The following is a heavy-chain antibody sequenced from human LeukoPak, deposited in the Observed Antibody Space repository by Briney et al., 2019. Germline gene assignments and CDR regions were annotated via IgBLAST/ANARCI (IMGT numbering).Heavy chain of an antibody. CDR1: GGSISNINYH. CDR2: IYNSGST. V-gene: IGHV4-39*01. CDR3: ARHRRDGYNSWYFDL. J-gene: IGHJ2*01. Sequence: PSETLSLICTVSGGSISNINYHWGWIRQPPGKGLEWIGTIYNSGSTYYNPSLKSRVTIFVDTSKNQFSLKLSSVTAADTALYYCARHRRDGYNSWYFDLWGRGTLVTVSS. D-gene: IGHD5-24*01.